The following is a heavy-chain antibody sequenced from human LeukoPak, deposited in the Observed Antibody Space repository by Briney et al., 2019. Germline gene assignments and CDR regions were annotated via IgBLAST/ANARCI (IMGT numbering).Heavy chain of an antibody. V-gene: IGHV3-9*03. CDR2: ITWDGGNL. CDR3: AKGYTFHGVAHDSDYFDY. Sequence: GGSLRLSCVTSGFTFADYTMHWVRQVPGKGLEWLSGITWDGGNLAYADSVKGRFTISRDNAKNSLYLQMNSLRNEDMAFYFCAKGYTFHGVAHDSDYFDYWGQGTLVTVSS. J-gene: IGHJ4*02. CDR1: GFTFADYT. D-gene: IGHD3-3*01.